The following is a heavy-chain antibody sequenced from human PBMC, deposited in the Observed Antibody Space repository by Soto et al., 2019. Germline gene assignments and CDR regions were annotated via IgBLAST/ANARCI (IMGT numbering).Heavy chain of an antibody. V-gene: IGHV4-4*02. Sequence: PSETQSPTSAISGGSIISNNWWSWVRQFPGKGLEWIGEIHHSGSTNYNPSLKSRVAISLDKTKNQFSLMVTSVTAADTAMYYCARTAAAGKYYYGMDVWGQGTTVTVSS. CDR2: IHHSGST. J-gene: IGHJ6*02. CDR3: ARTAAAGKYYYGMDV. CDR1: GGSIISNNW. D-gene: IGHD6-13*01.